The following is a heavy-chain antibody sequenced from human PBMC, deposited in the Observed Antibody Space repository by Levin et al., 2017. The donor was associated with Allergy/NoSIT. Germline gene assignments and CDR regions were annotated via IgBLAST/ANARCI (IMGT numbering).Heavy chain of an antibody. CDR3: AREKGSYGDYYYYYGMDG. J-gene: IGHJ6*02. D-gene: IGHD4-17*01. V-gene: IGHV1-2*02. CDR1: GYTFTGYY. CDR2: INPNSGGT. Sequence: ASVKVSCKASGYTFTGYYMHWVRQAPGQGLEWMGWINPNSGGTNYAQKFQGRVTMTRDTSISTAYMELSRLRSDDTAVYYCAREKGSYGDYYYYYGMDGWGQGTTVTVSS.